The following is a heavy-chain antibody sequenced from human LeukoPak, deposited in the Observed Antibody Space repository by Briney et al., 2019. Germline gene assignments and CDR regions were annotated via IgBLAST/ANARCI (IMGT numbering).Heavy chain of an antibody. D-gene: IGHD5-18*01. J-gene: IGHJ6*02. V-gene: IGHV3-48*03. CDR1: GFTFSSYE. CDR2: ISSGGSTI. Sequence: GGSLRLSCAASGFTFSSYEMNWVRQAPGKGLEWVSYISSGGSTIYYVDSVKGRFTISRDNAKNSLYLQMNSLRAEDTAVYYCARSGYSYGYDGYYYYYGMDVWGQGTTVTVSS. CDR3: ARSGYSYGYDGYYYYYGMDV.